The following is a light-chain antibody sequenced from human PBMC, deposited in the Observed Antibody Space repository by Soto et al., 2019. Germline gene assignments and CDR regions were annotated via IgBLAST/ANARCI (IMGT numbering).Light chain of an antibody. V-gene: IGKV3-20*01. J-gene: IGKJ1*01. CDR2: QTS. CDR1: QYINTR. CDR3: QQYDGSPRT. Sequence: EIVLTQSPATLSSFPGDRVTLSCRASQYINTRLAWYQHRPGQAPRLLIYQTSIRAAGIPARFSGSGSGTEFTLTISRLEPEDFAVYYCQQYDGSPRTFGQGTKVDIK.